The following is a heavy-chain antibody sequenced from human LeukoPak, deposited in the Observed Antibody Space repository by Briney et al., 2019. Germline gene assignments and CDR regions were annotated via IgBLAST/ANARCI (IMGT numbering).Heavy chain of an antibody. CDR3: ATFALVAALDW. V-gene: IGHV3-7*01. J-gene: IGHJ4*02. CDR1: GFSFNAYW. Sequence: TGGSLRLSCAASGFSFNAYWMAWVRQAPGTGLEWVANINPAGSETFHVDPVKGRFSISRDHANNLVYLKMNSLRAEDTAVYYCATFALVAALDWWGQGTLVTVSS. D-gene: IGHD5-12*01. CDR2: INPAGSET.